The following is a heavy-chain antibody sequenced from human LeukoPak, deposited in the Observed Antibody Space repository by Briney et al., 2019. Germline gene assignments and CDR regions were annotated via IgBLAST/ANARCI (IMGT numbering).Heavy chain of an antibody. CDR2: ISSDSNSV. J-gene: IGHJ5*02. D-gene: IGHD6-19*01. CDR1: GLNFNSHT. V-gene: IGHV3-21*01. CDR3: ARGRRYSSGFNWFDP. Sequence: GGSLRLSCVASGLNFNSHTMKWVRQAPGKGLEWVSSISSDSNSVYHADSVKGRFTISRDNAKNSLYLQMNSLRAEDTAVYYCARGRRYSSGFNWFDPWGQGTLVTVSS.